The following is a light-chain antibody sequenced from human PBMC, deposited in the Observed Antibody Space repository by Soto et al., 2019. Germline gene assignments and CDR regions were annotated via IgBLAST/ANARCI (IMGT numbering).Light chain of an antibody. CDR1: QTVLYNSNNKNY. J-gene: IGKJ4*01. CDR2: WAS. CDR3: QQYYSTPLT. V-gene: IGKV4-1*01. Sequence: DIVMTQSPDSLAVSLGERATINCKSSQTVLYNSNNKNYLAWYQQKPGQPPKLLIYWASTRQSGVPDRFSGSGSGTDFTLTISSLQAEDVAVYYCQQYYSTPLTFSGGTKVELK.